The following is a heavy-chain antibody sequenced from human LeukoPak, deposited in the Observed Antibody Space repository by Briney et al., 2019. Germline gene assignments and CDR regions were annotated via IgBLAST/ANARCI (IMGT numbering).Heavy chain of an antibody. CDR1: GYSISSGYY. D-gene: IGHD2-15*01. Sequence: SETLSLTCTVSGYSISSGYYWGWIRQPPGKGLEWIGEINHSGSTNYNPSLKSRVTISVDTSKNQFSLKLSSVTAADTAVYYCARGPGVVAAIWRTNWFDPWGQGTLVTVSS. V-gene: IGHV4-38-2*02. J-gene: IGHJ5*02. CDR2: INHSGST. CDR3: ARGPGVVAAIWRTNWFDP.